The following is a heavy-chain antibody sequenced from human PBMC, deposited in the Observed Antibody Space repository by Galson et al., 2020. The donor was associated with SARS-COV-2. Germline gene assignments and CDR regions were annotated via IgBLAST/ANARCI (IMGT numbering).Heavy chain of an antibody. Sequence: KIGESLKLSCAASGFTFSDYYMSWIRQAPGKGLEWVSYISSSGSTIYYADSVKGRFTISRDNAKNSLYLQMNSLRAEDTAVYYCARVMPGYHHAFDIWGQGTMVTVSS. CDR2: ISSSGSTI. J-gene: IGHJ3*02. CDR1: GFTFSDYY. V-gene: IGHV3-11*01. D-gene: IGHD5-12*01. CDR3: ARVMPGYHHAFDI.